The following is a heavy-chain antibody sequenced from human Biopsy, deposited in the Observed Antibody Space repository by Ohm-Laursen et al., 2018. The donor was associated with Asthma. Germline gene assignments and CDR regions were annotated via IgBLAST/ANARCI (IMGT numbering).Heavy chain of an antibody. J-gene: IGHJ6*02. D-gene: IGHD2-21*02. V-gene: IGHV3-30*04. CDR3: PRGGLHYYEYYGMEV. CDR2: ISYDGRNT. CDR1: GFTFDNYT. Sequence: SLRLSCAASGFTFDNYTMHWVRQAPGKGLEWVTIISYDGRNTYYADSVEGRFTISRDDSKNTLFLQMSSLRPEDTAVYYCPRGGLHYYEYYGMEVWGQGTTVTASS.